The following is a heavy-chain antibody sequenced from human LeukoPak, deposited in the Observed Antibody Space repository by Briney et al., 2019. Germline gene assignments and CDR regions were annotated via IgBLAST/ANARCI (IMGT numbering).Heavy chain of an antibody. Sequence: PGGSLRLSCAASGFTFDDYGLSWVRQVPGKGLEWVSGLNWNGASTGYADSVKGRFTISRDNSKNTLYLQMDSLRDEDTAVFYCTREDRYCQSGNCYRVFDFWGQGTLVSVSS. J-gene: IGHJ4*02. CDR3: TREDRYCQSGNCYRVFDF. D-gene: IGHD2-21*01. V-gene: IGHV3-20*04. CDR2: LNWNGAST. CDR1: GFTFDDYG.